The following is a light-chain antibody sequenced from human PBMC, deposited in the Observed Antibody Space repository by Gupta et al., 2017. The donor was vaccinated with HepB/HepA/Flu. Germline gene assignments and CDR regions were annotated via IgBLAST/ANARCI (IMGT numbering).Light chain of an antibody. V-gene: IGKV1-6*01. CDR1: QGSRND. Sequence: AIQMTQSPSSLSAAVGDRVTITCRASQGSRNDLGWYQQKPGKAPKLLIYAASSLQSGVPSRFSGSGSGTDFTLTSSSLQPEDFATYYCLQDYNHLMCSFGQGTKLEIK. J-gene: IGKJ2*04. CDR2: AAS. CDR3: LQDYNHLMCS.